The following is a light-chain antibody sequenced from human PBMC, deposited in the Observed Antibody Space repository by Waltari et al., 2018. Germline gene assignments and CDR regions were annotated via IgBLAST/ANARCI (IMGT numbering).Light chain of an antibody. CDR3: CSYVGGSTWV. CDR2: EDN. J-gene: IGLJ3*02. Sequence: QSALTQPASVSGSPGQSITISCTGISRDVGRHNIVSWYQHHPGKAPKLIIYEDNKRPSGVSNRFSGSKSGTTASLTVSELQTDDEADYYCCSYVGGSTWVFGGGTKLTVL. V-gene: IGLV2-23*01. CDR1: SRDVGRHNI.